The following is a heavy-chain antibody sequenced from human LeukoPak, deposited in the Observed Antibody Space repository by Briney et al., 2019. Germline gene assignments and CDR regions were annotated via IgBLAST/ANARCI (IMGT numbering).Heavy chain of an antibody. CDR2: INAGNGNT. Sequence: GASVKVSCKASGYTFTSYAMHWVRQAPGQRLEWMGWINAGNGNTKYSQKFQGRVTITRDTSASTAYMELSSLRSEDTAVYYCAREREPRDIDYYDSSGYYSWFDPWGQGTLVTVSS. V-gene: IGHV1-3*01. J-gene: IGHJ5*02. CDR3: AREREPRDIDYYDSSGYYSWFDP. D-gene: IGHD3-22*01. CDR1: GYTFTSYA.